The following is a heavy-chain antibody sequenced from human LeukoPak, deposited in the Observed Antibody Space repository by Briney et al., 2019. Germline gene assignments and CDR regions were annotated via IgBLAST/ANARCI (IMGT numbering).Heavy chain of an antibody. Sequence: SETLSLTCIISGGSIGPYYWSWIRQAAGKGPEWIGRIYTTGTADYNPSLKGRVFLSVDTSKNQFSLKVTPVTAADTALYYCARAVITGGLYYFDVWGQGTLVTVSS. D-gene: IGHD1-20*01. V-gene: IGHV4-4*07. CDR2: IYTTGTA. J-gene: IGHJ4*02. CDR3: ARAVITGGLYYFDV. CDR1: GGSIGPYY.